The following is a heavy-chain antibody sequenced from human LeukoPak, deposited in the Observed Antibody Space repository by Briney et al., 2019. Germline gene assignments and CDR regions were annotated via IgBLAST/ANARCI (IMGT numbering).Heavy chain of an antibody. CDR2: MNPNSGNT. J-gene: IGHJ5*02. CDR1: GYTFTSYD. D-gene: IGHD3-9*01. CDR3: ARAGGTLRYFDWLKNQNWFDP. Sequence: ASVKVSCKASGYTFTSYDINWVRQATGQGLEWMGWMNPNSGNTGYAQNFQGRVTMTRDMSTSTVYMELSNLRSEDTAVYYCARAGGTLRYFDWLKNQNWFDPWGQGTLVTVSS. V-gene: IGHV1-8*02.